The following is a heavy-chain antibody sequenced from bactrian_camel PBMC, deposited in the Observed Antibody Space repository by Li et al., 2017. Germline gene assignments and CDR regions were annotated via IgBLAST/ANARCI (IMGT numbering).Heavy chain of an antibody. J-gene: IGHJ4*01. CDR3: AADCYYWGNGYRYRN. Sequence: DVQLVESGGGSVQAGESLRLSCAASGFVYNGACMAWFRQAPGKEREAVAAMNTGGRATDCADSVKGRSTLSRDKDKSNFLFYLQMNNLKPEDTSKYYCAADCYYWGNGYRYRNWGQGTQVTVS. CDR2: MNTGGRAT. D-gene: IGHD3*01. CDR1: GFVYNGAC. V-gene: IGHV3S31*01.